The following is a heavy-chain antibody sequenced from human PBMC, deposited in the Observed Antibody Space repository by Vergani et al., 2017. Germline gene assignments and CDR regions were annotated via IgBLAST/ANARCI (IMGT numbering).Heavy chain of an antibody. CDR3: AKPHGDILPPDPRRLGY. J-gene: IGHJ4*02. CDR1: GYTFTNYY. Sequence: QVLLVQSGAEVKKPGASVRVSCKTSGYTFTNYYIHWVRQAPGQGLEWMGIINPSGGSTTYAPQFQGRLTMTRDTSTGTVYMDLGNLRSEDTAVYYCAKPHGDILPPDPRRLGYWGQGTLVTVSS. CDR2: INPSGGST. V-gene: IGHV1-46*03. D-gene: IGHD1-14*01.